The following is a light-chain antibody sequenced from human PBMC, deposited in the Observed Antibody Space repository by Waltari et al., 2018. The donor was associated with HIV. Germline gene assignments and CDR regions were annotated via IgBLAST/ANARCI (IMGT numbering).Light chain of an antibody. CDR3: QQSYSALRN. V-gene: IGKV1-39*01. Sequence: DIQMTQSPSSLSASVGDRVTITCRASQSISTYLSWYQQKPGKAPKLLICAASNLQSGVPSRFSGIGSGTDFTLTISSLQPEDFATYYCQQSYSALRNFGQGTTVEIK. CDR2: AAS. J-gene: IGKJ2*01. CDR1: QSISTY.